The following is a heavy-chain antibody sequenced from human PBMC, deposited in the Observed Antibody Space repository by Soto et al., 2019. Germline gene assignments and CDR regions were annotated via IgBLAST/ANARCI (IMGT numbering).Heavy chain of an antibody. J-gene: IGHJ4*02. V-gene: IGHV1-58*01. CDR3: AATNYYYDNGASYW. CDR1: GYPFMRSA. CDR2: IAVGSGKI. Sequence: QMQLVQSGSEVKKSGTSVKVSCKASGYPFMRSAVPWVRQARGQHRERIVWIAVGSGKINYAQRFQERVTISRDLATGTAYMELSSLTSEDTAVYFCAATNYYYDNGASYWWGQGTLVTV. D-gene: IGHD3-22*01.